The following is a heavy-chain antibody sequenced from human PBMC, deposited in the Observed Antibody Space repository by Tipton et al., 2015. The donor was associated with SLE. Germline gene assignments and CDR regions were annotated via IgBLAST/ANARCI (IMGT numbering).Heavy chain of an antibody. Sequence: TLSLTCAVYGGSFSGYYWSWIRQPPGKGLEWIGEINHSGSTNYNPSLKSRVTISVDTSKNQFSLKLSSVTAADTAVYYCARGRGSCSSGHYWGQGTLVTVSS. CDR2: INHSGST. V-gene: IGHV4-34*01. CDR1: GGSFSGYY. J-gene: IGHJ4*02. CDR3: ARGRGSCSSGHY. D-gene: IGHD6-6*01.